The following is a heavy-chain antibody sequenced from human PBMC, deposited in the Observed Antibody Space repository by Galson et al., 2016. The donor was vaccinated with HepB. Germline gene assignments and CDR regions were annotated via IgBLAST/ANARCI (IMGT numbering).Heavy chain of an antibody. J-gene: IGHJ3*02. CDR1: GDSISRYY. CDR2: VYYSGST. D-gene: IGHD1-1*01. CDR3: ARVTTRGAFDI. Sequence: SETLSLTCSVSGDSISRYYWSWIRQPPGKRLEWIGYVYYSGSTIYSPSLKGRVTISLDTSKTQFSLKLSSVTAADTAVYYCARVTTRGAFDIWGQGTMVTVSS. V-gene: IGHV4-59*12.